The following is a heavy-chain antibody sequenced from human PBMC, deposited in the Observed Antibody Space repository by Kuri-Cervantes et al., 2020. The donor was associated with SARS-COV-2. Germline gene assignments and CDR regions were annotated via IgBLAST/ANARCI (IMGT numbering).Heavy chain of an antibody. CDR3: ARALPGNWFDP. CDR2: IYHSGST. V-gene: IGHV4-4*02. CDR1: DDSISSSNW. J-gene: IGHJ5*02. Sequence: SETLSLTCAVSDDSISSSNWWSWVRQPPGKGREWIGEIYHSGSTYYNPSLKSRVIISVDKSKNQFSLKLSSVTAADTAVYYCARALPGNWFDPWGQGTLVTVSS.